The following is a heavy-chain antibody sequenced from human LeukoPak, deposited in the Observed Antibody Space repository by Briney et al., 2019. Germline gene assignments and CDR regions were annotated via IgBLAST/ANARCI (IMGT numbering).Heavy chain of an antibody. CDR2: IIPIFGTA. Sequence: SVKVSCKASGYTFTSYGISWVRQAPGQGLEWMGWIIPIFGTANYAQKFQGRVTITADESTSTAYMELSSLRSEDTAVYYCARPSRRGYYYYYGMDVWGQGTTVTVSS. V-gene: IGHV1-69*13. CDR1: GYTFTSYG. D-gene: IGHD1-14*01. J-gene: IGHJ6*02. CDR3: ARPSRRGYYYYYGMDV.